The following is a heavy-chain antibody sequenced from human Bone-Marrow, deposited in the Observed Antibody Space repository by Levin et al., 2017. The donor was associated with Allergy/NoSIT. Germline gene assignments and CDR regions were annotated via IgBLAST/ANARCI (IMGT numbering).Heavy chain of an antibody. CDR2: ITPIFGTA. CDR3: ASSSDLESTFDY. J-gene: IGHJ4*02. Sequence: ASVKVSCKTSGGTFSTHVISWVRQAPGQGLEWMGGITPIFGTANYAQKFQGRVTITADASASTVYMELSSLRSGDTAVYYCASSSDLESTFDYWGQGTLVNVSS. D-gene: IGHD3-3*01. V-gene: IGHV1-69*13. CDR1: GGTFSTHV.